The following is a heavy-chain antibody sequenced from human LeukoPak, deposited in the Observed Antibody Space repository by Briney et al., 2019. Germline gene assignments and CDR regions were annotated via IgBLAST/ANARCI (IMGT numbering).Heavy chain of an antibody. CDR1: GFSFSNYA. CDR2: ISGSGGST. CDR3: AKSSYYDASGYYREYNFDY. D-gene: IGHD3-22*01. V-gene: IGHV3-23*01. J-gene: IGHJ4*02. Sequence: GGSLRLSCVPSGFSFSNYAMSWVRQAPGKGLEWVSSISGSGGSTHYADSVKGRFTISRDKTKNTLYLQMNSLRAEDTAVYYCAKSSYYDASGYYREYNFDYWGQGTQVTVSS.